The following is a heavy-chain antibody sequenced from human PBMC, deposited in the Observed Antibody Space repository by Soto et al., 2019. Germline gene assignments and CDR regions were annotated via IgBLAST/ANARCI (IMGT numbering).Heavy chain of an antibody. V-gene: IGHV3-7*01. J-gene: IGHJ6*03. CDR3: ARVNVVLREPYYYYYYMDV. CDR1: GFTFSSYW. CDR2: IKQDGSEK. D-gene: IGHD2-8*02. Sequence: GGFLRLSCAASGFTFSSYWMSWVRQAPGKGLEWVANIKQDGSEKYYVDSVKGRFTISRDNAKNSLYLQMNSLRAEDTAVYYCARVNVVLREPYYYYYYMDVWGKGTTVTVSS.